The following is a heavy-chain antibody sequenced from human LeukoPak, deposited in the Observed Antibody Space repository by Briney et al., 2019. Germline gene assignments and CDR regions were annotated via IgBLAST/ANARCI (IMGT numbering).Heavy chain of an antibody. V-gene: IGHV3-30*02. Sequence: PGGSLRLSCAASGFTFTNYWMNWLRQVPGKGLEWVAFIRYDGSNKYYADSVKGRFTISRDNAKNSLYLQMNSLRAEDTAVYYCARSRGSGSYYIWLFDLWGRGTLVTVSS. CDR2: IRYDGSNK. CDR3: ARSRGSGSYYIWLFDL. CDR1: GFTFTNYW. D-gene: IGHD3-10*01. J-gene: IGHJ2*01.